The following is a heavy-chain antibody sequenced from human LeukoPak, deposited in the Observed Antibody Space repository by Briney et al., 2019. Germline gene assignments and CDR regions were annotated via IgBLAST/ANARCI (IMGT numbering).Heavy chain of an antibody. CDR2: ISWNSGSI. J-gene: IGHJ4*02. D-gene: IGHD3-22*01. CDR3: AKEDSSGYYFAY. CDR1: GFTFDDYA. Sequence: GGSLRLSCAASGFTFDDYAMHWVRQAPGKGLEWVSGISWNSGSIGYADSVKGRFTISRDNAKNSLYLQMNSLRAEDPALYYFAKEDSSGYYFAYWGQETRVTVSS. V-gene: IGHV3-9*01.